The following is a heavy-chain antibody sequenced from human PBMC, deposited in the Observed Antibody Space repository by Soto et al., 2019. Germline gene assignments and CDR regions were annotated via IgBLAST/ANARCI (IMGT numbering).Heavy chain of an antibody. D-gene: IGHD2-8*02. CDR2: ISGSGGSP. Sequence: PGGSLRLSCAASGFTFNSYTVAWVRQAPGKGLEWVSSISGSGGSPSYADSVQGRFTISRDNSRNTISLQMNSLRAEDTATYYCAKARCTGNSCYVPDYWGHGSLVTVSS. V-gene: IGHV3-23*01. CDR1: GFTFNSYT. CDR3: AKARCTGNSCYVPDY. J-gene: IGHJ4*01.